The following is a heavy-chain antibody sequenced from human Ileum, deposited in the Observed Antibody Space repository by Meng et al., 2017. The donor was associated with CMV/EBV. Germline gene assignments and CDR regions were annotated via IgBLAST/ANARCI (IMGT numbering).Heavy chain of an antibody. CDR1: GFTFSNSD. J-gene: IGHJ6*02. V-gene: IGHV3-69-1*01. CDR3: ATPPGPGAIRSLDV. CDR2: INPESII. D-gene: IGHD2-2*02. Sequence: GGSLRLSCAASGFTFSNSDMNWVRQAPGKGLEWISYINPESIIYYADSVKGRFTVSRDNAENSLYLQMNSLTVEDTAVYYCATPPGPGAIRSLDVWGQGTTVTVSS.